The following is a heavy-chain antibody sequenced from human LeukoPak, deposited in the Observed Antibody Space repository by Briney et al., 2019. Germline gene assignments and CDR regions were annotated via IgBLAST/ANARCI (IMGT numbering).Heavy chain of an antibody. J-gene: IGHJ4*02. CDR3: ARGTSWCSKCFFDY. CDR2: LDSSGGT. Sequence: PSETLSLTCKVSGGSISGYYWSWIRQPAGKGLEWIGRLDSSGGTNYNSSLKSRVTMSIDRSQFSLRLTSVTAADTAIYYCARGTSWCSKCFFDYWGQGILVTVSS. CDR1: GGSISGYY. V-gene: IGHV4-4*07. D-gene: IGHD2-2*01.